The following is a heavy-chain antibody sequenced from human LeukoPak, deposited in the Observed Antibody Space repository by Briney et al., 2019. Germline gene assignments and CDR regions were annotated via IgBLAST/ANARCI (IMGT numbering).Heavy chain of an antibody. V-gene: IGHV4-31*03. CDR2: IYYSGST. J-gene: IGHJ4*02. D-gene: IGHD3-22*01. CDR3: ARDSTSSGVFDY. Sequence: SQTLSLTCTVSGGSISSGGYYWSWIRQHPGKGLEWIGYIYYSGSTYYNPSLKSRVTISVDTSKNQFSLKLSSVTAADTAVYYCARDSTSSGVFDYWGQGTLVTVSS. CDR1: GGSISSGGYY.